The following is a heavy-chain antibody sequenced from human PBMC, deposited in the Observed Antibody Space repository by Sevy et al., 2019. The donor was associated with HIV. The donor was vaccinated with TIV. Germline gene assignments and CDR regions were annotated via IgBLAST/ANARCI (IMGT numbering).Heavy chain of an antibody. J-gene: IGHJ4*02. CDR2: IRSNTDGGTT. D-gene: IGHD4-17*01. Sequence: GRSLRLSCAVSGFTFTNAWMGWVRQAPGKGLEWVGRIRSNTDGGTTDYAAPLKGRFTISRDDSKNTLYLQMNILKSADTAVYYCTTDREYGDYKGGFDYWGQGTLVTVSS. V-gene: IGHV3-15*01. CDR3: TTDREYGDYKGGFDY. CDR1: GFTFTNAW.